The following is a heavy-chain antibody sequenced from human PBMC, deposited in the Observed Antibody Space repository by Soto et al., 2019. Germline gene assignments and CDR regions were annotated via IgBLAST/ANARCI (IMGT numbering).Heavy chain of an antibody. D-gene: IGHD3-10*01. Sequence: QVQLVQSGADVKKPGSSVKVSCKASGVTFSTSALNWVRQAPGQGLEWMGGIIPLFGSANYAQKFQGRGTITADTSTGTGYVDLTSLRSEDTGVYFCAGDTGVLGIAFDNWGQGTVLTVSS. J-gene: IGHJ4*02. CDR1: GVTFSTSA. CDR2: IIPLFGSA. V-gene: IGHV1-69*06. CDR3: AGDTGVLGIAFDN.